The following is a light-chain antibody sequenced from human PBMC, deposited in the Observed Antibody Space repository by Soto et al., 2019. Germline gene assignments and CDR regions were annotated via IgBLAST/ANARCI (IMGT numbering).Light chain of an antibody. CDR2: CAS. Sequence: EIVLTQSPGTLSLSPGERATLSCRASQSVDSNYLAWYQQKPGQAPRLLIYCASSSAPGIPDRFTFSGYVKDLNLTISRMETEDFEVYYCQQFGNSLFTFGPGTKVDIK. CDR1: QSVDSNY. V-gene: IGKV3-20*01. J-gene: IGKJ3*01. CDR3: QQFGNSLFT.